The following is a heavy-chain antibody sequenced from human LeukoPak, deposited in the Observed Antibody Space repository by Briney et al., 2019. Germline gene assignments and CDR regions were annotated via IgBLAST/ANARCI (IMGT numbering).Heavy chain of an antibody. CDR3: ARAGDYGEGRARDDAFDI. CDR2: INWNGGST. Sequence: GGSLRLSCAASGFTFNSYGMSWVRQAPGKGLEWVSGINWNGGSTGYADSVKGRFTISRDNAKNSLYLQMNSLRAEDTALYYCARAGDYGEGRARDDAFDIWGQGTMVTVSS. CDR1: GFTFNSYG. D-gene: IGHD4-17*01. V-gene: IGHV3-20*04. J-gene: IGHJ3*02.